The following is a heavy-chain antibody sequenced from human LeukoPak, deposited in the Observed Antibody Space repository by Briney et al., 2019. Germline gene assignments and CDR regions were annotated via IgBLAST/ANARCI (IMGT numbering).Heavy chain of an antibody. CDR1: GGSINTYY. CDR3: ARTAYDSSGNFFDY. J-gene: IGHJ4*02. V-gene: IGHV4-59*01. Sequence: SETLSLTCTVSGGSINTYYWSWIRQPPGKGLEWIGYIYYSGSTNYNPSLKSRVTTSIDTSKNQFSLKLSSVTAADTAVYYCARTAYDSSGNFFDYWGQGTLVTVSS. D-gene: IGHD3-22*01. CDR2: IYYSGST.